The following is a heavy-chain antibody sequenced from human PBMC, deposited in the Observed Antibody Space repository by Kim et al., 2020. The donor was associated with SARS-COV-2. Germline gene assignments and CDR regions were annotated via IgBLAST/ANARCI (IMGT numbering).Heavy chain of an antibody. D-gene: IGHD4-17*01. CDR2: T. CDR3: ARKHDYGDLDY. Sequence: TNYNPSLKSRVTISVDTSKNQFSLKLSSVTAADTAVYYCARKHDYGDLDYWGQGTLVTVSS. V-gene: IGHV4-34*01. J-gene: IGHJ4*02.